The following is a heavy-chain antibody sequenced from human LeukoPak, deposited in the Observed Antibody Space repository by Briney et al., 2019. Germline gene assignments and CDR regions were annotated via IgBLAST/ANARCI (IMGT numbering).Heavy chain of an antibody. CDR1: GGSFSGYY. CDR3: ARRVPPHDGFDY. CDR2: INRSGST. J-gene: IGHJ4*02. D-gene: IGHD1-1*01. Sequence: SETLSLTCAVYGGSFSGYYWSWIRQPPGKGLEWIGEINRSGSTNYNPSLTSRVTISVDTSKNQFSLKLSSVPAADTAVYYCARRVPPHDGFDYWGQGTLVTVSS. V-gene: IGHV4-34*01.